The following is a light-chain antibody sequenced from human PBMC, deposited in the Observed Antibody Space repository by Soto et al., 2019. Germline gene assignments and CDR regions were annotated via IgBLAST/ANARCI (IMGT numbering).Light chain of an antibody. J-gene: IGLJ2*01. CDR3: QTWGTGYVV. CDR1: SGHSSYD. V-gene: IGLV4-69*01. CDR2: VNSGGSH. Sequence: QPVLTQSPSASASLGASVKLTYTLSSGHSSYDIAWHQQQPDKGPRFLMTVNSGGSHNKGDGIPDRFSGSSSGAERYLTISSLQSEDEADYYCQTWGTGYVVFGGGTKLTVL.